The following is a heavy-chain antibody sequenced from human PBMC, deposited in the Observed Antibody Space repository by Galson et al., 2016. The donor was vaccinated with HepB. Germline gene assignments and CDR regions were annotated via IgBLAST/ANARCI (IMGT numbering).Heavy chain of an antibody. Sequence: SLRLSCAASGFPFSTFWMTWVRQAPGKGLEWVGNINQDGSGKYFVDSVKGRFTISRDNTKNSLFLQMNSLRAEDTAVYYWARIYIVGGTFDNWGQGTLVTVSS. V-gene: IGHV3-7*01. CDR3: ARIYIVGGTFDN. J-gene: IGHJ4*02. CDR2: INQDGSGK. CDR1: GFPFSTFW. D-gene: IGHD1-26*01.